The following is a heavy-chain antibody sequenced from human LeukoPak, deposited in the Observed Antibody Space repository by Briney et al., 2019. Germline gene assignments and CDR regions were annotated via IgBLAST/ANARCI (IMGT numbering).Heavy chain of an antibody. J-gene: IGHJ3*02. D-gene: IGHD2-21*01. Sequence: SVKVSCKASGFTFTSSAVQWVRQARGQRLEWIGWIVVGSGNTNYAQKFQERVTITRDMSTSTAYMELSSLRSEDTAVYYCAAIGSVVNDAFDIWGQGTMVTVSS. V-gene: IGHV1-58*01. CDR3: AAIGSVVNDAFDI. CDR2: IVVGSGNT. CDR1: GFTFTSSA.